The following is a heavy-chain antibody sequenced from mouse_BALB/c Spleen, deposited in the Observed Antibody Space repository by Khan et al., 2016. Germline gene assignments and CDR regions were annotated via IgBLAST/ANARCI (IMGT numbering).Heavy chain of an antibody. CDR2: IWTGGST. CDR3: ASLWLRRGDPY. D-gene: IGHD2-2*01. V-gene: IGHV2-2*02. J-gene: IGHJ3*01. Sequence: QIQLVQSGPGLVQPSQSLSITCTVSGFSLTTYGVHWVRQSPGKGLEWLGVIWTGGSTDYNAAFISRLSISKDNSKSQVFFKMNSLQANDTAIYYCASLWLRRGDPYWGQGTLVTVSA. CDR1: GFSLTTYG.